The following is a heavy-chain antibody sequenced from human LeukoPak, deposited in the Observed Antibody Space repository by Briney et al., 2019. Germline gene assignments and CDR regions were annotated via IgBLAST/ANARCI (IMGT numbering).Heavy chain of an antibody. Sequence: PGGSLRLSCAASGFTFSSYEMNWVRQAPGKGLEWVSYISSSGSTIYYADSVKGRFTISRDNAKNSLYLQMNSLRAEDTAVYYCARVWMVVAARWFDPWGQGTLVTVSS. CDR2: ISSSGSTI. V-gene: IGHV3-48*03. CDR1: GFTFSSYE. J-gene: IGHJ5*02. D-gene: IGHD2-15*01. CDR3: ARVWMVVAARWFDP.